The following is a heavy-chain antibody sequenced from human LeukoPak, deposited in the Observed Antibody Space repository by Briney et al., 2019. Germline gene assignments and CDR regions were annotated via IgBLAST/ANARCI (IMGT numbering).Heavy chain of an antibody. CDR1: GFTFSSYE. CDR2: ISSSGSTI. Sequence: GGSLRLSCAASGFTFSSYEMNWVRQAPGKGLEWVSYISSSGSTIYYADSVKGRFTISRDNAKNSLYLQMNSLRAEDTAVYYCARKSTTVTGYFDYWGQGTLVTVSS. V-gene: IGHV3-48*03. CDR3: ARKSTTVTGYFDY. D-gene: IGHD4-11*01. J-gene: IGHJ4*02.